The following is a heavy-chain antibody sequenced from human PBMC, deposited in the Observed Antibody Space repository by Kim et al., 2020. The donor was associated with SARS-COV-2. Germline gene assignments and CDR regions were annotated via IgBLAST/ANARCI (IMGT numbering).Heavy chain of an antibody. V-gene: IGHV3-9*01. Sequence: DSVKGRFTISRDNAKNSLYLQMDSLRAEDTALYYCAKGAVSLYYYYGMDVWGQGTTVTVSS. J-gene: IGHJ6*02. D-gene: IGHD3-22*01. CDR3: AKGAVSLYYYYGMDV.